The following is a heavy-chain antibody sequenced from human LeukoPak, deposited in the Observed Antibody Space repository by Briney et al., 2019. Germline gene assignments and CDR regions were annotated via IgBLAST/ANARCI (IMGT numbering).Heavy chain of an antibody. V-gene: IGHV4-59*08. J-gene: IGHJ6*02. D-gene: IGHD3-9*01. CDR2: IYCSGST. Sequence: SETLSLTCTVSGGSISRYYWSWIRQPPGKGLEWIGYIYCSGSTNYNPSLKSRVTISVDTSKNQFSLKLSSLTAADTAVYYCATTVKAICRNGMDVWGQGTTVTVSS. CDR1: GGSISRYY. CDR3: ATTVKAICRNGMDV.